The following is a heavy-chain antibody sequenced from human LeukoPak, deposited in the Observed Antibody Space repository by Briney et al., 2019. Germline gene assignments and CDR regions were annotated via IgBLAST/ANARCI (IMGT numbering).Heavy chain of an antibody. CDR2: INPNSGDT. CDR3: AREEQYNNFFDY. V-gene: IGHV1-2*02. CDR1: GYTLTDYY. D-gene: IGHD1/OR15-1a*01. Sequence: ASVKVSCKASGYTLTDYYIRWVRQASGQGLEWMGWINPNSGDTTYAQKFQGRVTMTRDTSISSAYMDLSRLNSDDTAVYFCAREEQYNNFFDYWGPGTLVTVSS. J-gene: IGHJ4*02.